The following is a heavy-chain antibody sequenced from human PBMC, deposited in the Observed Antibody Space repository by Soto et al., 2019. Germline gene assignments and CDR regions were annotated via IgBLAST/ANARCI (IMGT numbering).Heavy chain of an antibody. D-gene: IGHD3-10*01. CDR3: ARAIRFGESSYYYYGMDV. Sequence: SVKVSCKASGGTFSSYAISWVRQAPGQGLEWMGGIIPIFGTANYAQKFQGRVTITADESTSTAYMELSSLRSEDTAVYYCARAIRFGESSYYYYGMDVWGQGTTVTVSS. CDR1: GGTFSSYA. CDR2: IIPIFGTA. V-gene: IGHV1-69*13. J-gene: IGHJ6*02.